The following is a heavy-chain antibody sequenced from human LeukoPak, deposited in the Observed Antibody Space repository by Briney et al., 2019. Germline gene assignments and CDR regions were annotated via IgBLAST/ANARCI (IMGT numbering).Heavy chain of an antibody. Sequence: SEPLSLTCTVSGGSISSHYWTWIRQSPVKGLKWIGDISNSGSTSYNPSLKSRVTISIDTSKNQFSLKLSSVTAADTAVYYCGRDALVGYFSYYYMDVWGKGTTVTVSS. CDR1: GGSISSHY. V-gene: IGHV4-59*11. CDR3: GRDALVGYFSYYYMDV. CDR2: ISNSGST. D-gene: IGHD2-15*01. J-gene: IGHJ6*03.